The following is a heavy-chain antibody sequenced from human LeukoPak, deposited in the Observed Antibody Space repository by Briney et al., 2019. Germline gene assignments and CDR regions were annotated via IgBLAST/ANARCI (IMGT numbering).Heavy chain of an antibody. CDR1: GGSISTYY. V-gene: IGHV4-59*08. CDR3: ARLTYCGGDCIKDGGAFDY. Sequence: SETLSLTCTVSGGSISTYYWSWIRQPPGKGLEWIGYIYYTGSTNYSPSLKSRVTISVDTSKNQFSLKLSSVTAADTAVYYCARLTYCGGDCIKDGGAFDYWGQGTLVTVSS. D-gene: IGHD2-21*02. CDR2: IYYTGST. J-gene: IGHJ4*02.